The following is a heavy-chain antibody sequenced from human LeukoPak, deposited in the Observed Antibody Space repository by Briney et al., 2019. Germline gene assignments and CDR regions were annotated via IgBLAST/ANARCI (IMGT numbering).Heavy chain of an antibody. CDR1: GFTFSTYS. CDR2: ISSSSSYI. CDR3: ARSPRYSRLNRG. Sequence: GGSLRLSCATSGFTFSTYSMNGVRQAPGKGLEWVSSISSSSSYIYYADSVKGRFTISRDNAKNSLYLQMNSLRAEDTALYYCARSPRYSRLNRGWGQGTLVTVSS. J-gene: IGHJ4*02. V-gene: IGHV3-21*01. D-gene: IGHD6-13*01.